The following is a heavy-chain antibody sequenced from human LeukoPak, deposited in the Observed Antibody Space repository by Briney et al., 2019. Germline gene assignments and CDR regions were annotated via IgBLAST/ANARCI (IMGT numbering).Heavy chain of an antibody. J-gene: IGHJ5*02. Sequence: SETLSLTCTVSGGSISSSSYYWGWIRQPPGKGLEWIGRIYTSGSTNYNPSLKSRVTMSVDTSKNQFSLKLSSVTAAGTAVYYCARERVGFDPWGQGTLVTVSS. CDR1: GGSISSSSYY. CDR3: ARERVGFDP. V-gene: IGHV4-39*07. CDR2: IYTSGST.